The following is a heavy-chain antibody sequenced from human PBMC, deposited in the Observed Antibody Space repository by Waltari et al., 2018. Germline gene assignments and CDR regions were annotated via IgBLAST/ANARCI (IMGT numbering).Heavy chain of an antibody. V-gene: IGHV3-9*01. CDR3: AKDGGGYSLGRWFDP. Sequence: EVQLVESGGGLVQPGRSLRLSCAASGFTFDDYAMHWVRQAPGKGLEWVSGISWNSGSIGYADSVKGRFTISRDNAKNSLYLQMNSLRAEDTALYYCAKDGGGYSLGRWFDPWGQGTLVTVSS. D-gene: IGHD3-10*01. CDR1: GFTFDDYA. J-gene: IGHJ5*02. CDR2: ISWNSGSI.